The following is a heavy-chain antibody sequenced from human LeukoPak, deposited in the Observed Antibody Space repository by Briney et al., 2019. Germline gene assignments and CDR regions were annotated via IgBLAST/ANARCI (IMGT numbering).Heavy chain of an antibody. J-gene: IGHJ4*02. D-gene: IGHD3-22*01. CDR2: ISSSSSTI. CDR1: GFTFSSYS. V-gene: IGHV3-48*02. Sequence: GGSLRLSCTASGFTFSSYSMNWVRQAPGKGLEWVSYISSSSSTIYYADSVKGRFTISRDNAKNSLYLQMNSLRDEDTAVYYCARFPHYYDSSGYSFWGQGTLVTVSS. CDR3: ARFPHYYDSSGYSF.